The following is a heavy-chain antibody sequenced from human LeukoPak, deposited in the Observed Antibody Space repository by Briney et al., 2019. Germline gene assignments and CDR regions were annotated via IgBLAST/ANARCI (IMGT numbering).Heavy chain of an antibody. V-gene: IGHV1-8*01. CDR1: GYTFTSYD. D-gene: IGHD3-22*01. CDR2: MNPNSGNT. CDR3: ARFYYDSSGYYYYYYYGMDV. Sequence: GASVKVSYKASGYTFTSYDINRVRQATGQGREWMGWMNPNSGNTGYAQKFQGRVTMTRNTSISTAYMELSSLSSEDTAVYYCARFYYDSSGYYYYYYYGMDVWGQGTTVTVS. J-gene: IGHJ6*02.